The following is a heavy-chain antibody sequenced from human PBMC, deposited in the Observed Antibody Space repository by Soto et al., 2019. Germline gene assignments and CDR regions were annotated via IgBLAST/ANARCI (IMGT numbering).Heavy chain of an antibody. V-gene: IGHV3-73*01. J-gene: IGHJ6*02. D-gene: IGHD3-22*01. CDR3: TRSLDSSGYFPYYGMDV. Sequence: PGGSLRLSCAASGFTFSGSAMHWVRQASGKGLEWVGRIRSKANSYATAYAASVKGRFTISRDDSKNTAYLQMNSLKTEDTAVYYCTRSLDSSGYFPYYGMDVWGQGTTVTVSS. CDR1: GFTFSGSA. CDR2: IRSKANSYAT.